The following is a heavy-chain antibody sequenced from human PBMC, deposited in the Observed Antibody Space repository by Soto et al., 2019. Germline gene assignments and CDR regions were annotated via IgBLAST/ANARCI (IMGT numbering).Heavy chain of an antibody. CDR3: ARDLSNYAMDV. J-gene: IGHJ6*02. V-gene: IGHV3-13*01. D-gene: IGHD4-4*01. CDR2: IGTAGDT. Sequence: GESLKISCAASGFTFSSYDMHWVRQATGKGLEWVSAIGTAGDTYYPGSVKGRFTISRENAKNSLYLQMNSLRAGDTAVYYCARDLSNYAMDVWGQGTTVTVSS. CDR1: GFTFSSYD.